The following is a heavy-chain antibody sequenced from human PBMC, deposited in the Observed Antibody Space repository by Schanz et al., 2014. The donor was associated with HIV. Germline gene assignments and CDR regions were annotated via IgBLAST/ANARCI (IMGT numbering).Heavy chain of an antibody. CDR3: ARGLKDSSSSEAFHI. V-gene: IGHV1-69*01. J-gene: IGHJ3*02. D-gene: IGHD6-6*01. CDR2: IIPIFATP. CDR1: GYTFTGYF. Sequence: QVQLVQSGAEVKKPGASVKVSCKTSGYTFTGYFMHWVRQAPGQGLEWMGGIIPIFATPNYAQKFQGRVTITADESTSTAYMELSSLRSDDTAMYYCARGLKDSSSSEAFHIGGQGTMVTVSS.